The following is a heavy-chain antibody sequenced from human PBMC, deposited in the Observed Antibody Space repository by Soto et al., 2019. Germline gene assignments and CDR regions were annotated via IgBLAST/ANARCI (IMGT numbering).Heavy chain of an antibody. CDR1: GFTFNDYT. CDR2: LTGGVTNP. J-gene: IGHJ4*02. CDR3: AKGADRASLDC. V-gene: IGHV3-23*01. D-gene: IGHD6-25*01. Sequence: EVQLLESGGMLVQPGGSLRLSCAASGFTFNDYTMNWVRQAPGKGLEWVSRLTGGVTNPSYADSVKGRFTISRDNSRNTLYLYMDRLRVEDTAIYYCAKGADRASLDCWGQGTLVTVSS.